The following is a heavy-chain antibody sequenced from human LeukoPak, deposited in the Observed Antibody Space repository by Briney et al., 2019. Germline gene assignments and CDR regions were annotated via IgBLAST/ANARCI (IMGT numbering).Heavy chain of an antibody. CDR2: ISGSGANT. Sequence: QAGGSLRLSCAASGFTFSSYAMNWVRQAPGKGLEWVSTISGSGANTYNADSVKGRFTISRDNSKNTLYLQMNSLKAEDTAVYYCAKDLIDSSSWYYYYYMDVWGKGTTVTVSS. D-gene: IGHD6-13*01. V-gene: IGHV3-23*01. CDR1: GFTFSSYA. J-gene: IGHJ6*03. CDR3: AKDLIDSSSWYYYYYMDV.